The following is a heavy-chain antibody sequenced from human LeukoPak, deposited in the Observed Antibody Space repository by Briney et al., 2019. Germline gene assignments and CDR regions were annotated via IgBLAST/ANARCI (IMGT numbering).Heavy chain of an antibody. CDR1: GYTFTTYG. J-gene: IGHJ4*02. CDR3: ARDREVVVPAAWHY. Sequence: ASVKVSCEASGYTFTTYGLSWVRQAPGQGLEWMGWISGYNGNTNYAQSLQGRVTMTADTSSNTAYMELRSLRSDDTAVYYCARDREVVVPAAWHYWGQGTLVTVSS. D-gene: IGHD2-2*01. CDR2: ISGYNGNT. V-gene: IGHV1-18*01.